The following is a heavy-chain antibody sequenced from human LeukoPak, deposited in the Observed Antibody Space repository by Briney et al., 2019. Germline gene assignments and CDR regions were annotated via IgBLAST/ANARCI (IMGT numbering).Heavy chain of an antibody. CDR2: IRSMSAGGTV. D-gene: IGHD3-16*01. CDR1: GLTFSNAW. J-gene: IGHJ4*02. CDR3: TKVGAYYYDA. V-gene: IGHV3-15*01. Sequence: GGSLRLSCTASGLTFSNAWMTWVRQVPGKGLEWVGRIRSMSAGGTVDYAAPVQGRFTISRDDSKNTVYLHMNSLRTEDTAIYYCTKVGAYYYDAWGQGTLVTVSS.